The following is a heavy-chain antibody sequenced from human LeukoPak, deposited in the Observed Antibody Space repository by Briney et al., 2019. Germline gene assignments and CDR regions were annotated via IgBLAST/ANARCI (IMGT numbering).Heavy chain of an antibody. CDR3: ARESGSYYLGAFDI. CDR2: IYTSGST. J-gene: IGHJ3*02. CDR1: GGSISSGSYY. V-gene: IGHV4-61*02. Sequence: PSETLSLTCSVSGGSISSGSYYWSWIRQPAGKGLEWIGRIYTSGSTYNNPSLKSRVTISVDTSKNQFSLKLSSVTAADTAVYYCARESGSYYLGAFDIWGQGTMVTVSS. D-gene: IGHD1-26*01.